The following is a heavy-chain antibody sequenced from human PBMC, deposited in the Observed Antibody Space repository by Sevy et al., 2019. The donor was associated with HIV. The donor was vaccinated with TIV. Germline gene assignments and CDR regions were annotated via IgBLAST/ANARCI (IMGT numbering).Heavy chain of an antibody. D-gene: IGHD3-10*01. Sequence: GGSLRLSCAASGFTFSSYSMNWVRQAPGKGLEWVSYISSSSSTIYYAYSVKGRFTISRDNAKNSLYLQMNSLRAEDTAVYYCARDFLLWFREPGDWGQGTLVTVSS. CDR3: ARDFLLWFREPGD. CDR2: ISSSSSTI. V-gene: IGHV3-48*01. CDR1: GFTFSSYS. J-gene: IGHJ4*02.